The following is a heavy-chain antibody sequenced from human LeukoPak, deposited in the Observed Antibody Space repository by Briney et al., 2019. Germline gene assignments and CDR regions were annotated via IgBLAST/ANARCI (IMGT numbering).Heavy chain of an antibody. Sequence: PSETLSLSCTGPGGSINSRSYYWGWIRQPPGKGLEWIASVYYSGNTYYNPSLRSRLTISVDTSRNQFSLRLSSVTAADTAVYYCARNVVTEGFDYWGQGTLVTVSS. CDR1: GGSINSRSYY. CDR3: ARNVVTEGFDY. D-gene: IGHD2-15*01. CDR2: VYYSGNT. V-gene: IGHV4-39*01. J-gene: IGHJ4*02.